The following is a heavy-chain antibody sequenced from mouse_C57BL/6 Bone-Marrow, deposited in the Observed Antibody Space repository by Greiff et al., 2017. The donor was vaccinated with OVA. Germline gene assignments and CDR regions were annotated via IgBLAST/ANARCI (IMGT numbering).Heavy chain of an antibody. CDR1: GFTFSSYG. Sequence: EVMLVESGGDLVKPGGSLKLSCAASGFTFSSYGMSWVRQTPDKRLEWVATISSGGSYTYYTDSVKGRFTISRDNAKNTLYLQMSSLKSEDTAMYYCARDSHYYGSSPYYYAMDYWGQGTSVTVSS. J-gene: IGHJ4*01. D-gene: IGHD1-1*01. V-gene: IGHV5-6*02. CDR3: ARDSHYYGSSPYYYAMDY. CDR2: ISSGGSYT.